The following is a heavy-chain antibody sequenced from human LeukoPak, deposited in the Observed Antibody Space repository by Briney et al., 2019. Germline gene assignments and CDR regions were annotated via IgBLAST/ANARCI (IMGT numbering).Heavy chain of an antibody. CDR3: ARDLGELLPGPIDY. CDR1: GYTFTSYG. CDR2: ISAYNGNT. Sequence: EASVKVSCKASGYTFTSYGISWVRQAPGQGLEWMGWISAYNGNTNYAQKLQGRVTMTTDTSTSTAYTELRSLRSDDTAVYYCARDLGELLPGPIDYWGQGTLVTVSS. J-gene: IGHJ4*02. V-gene: IGHV1-18*01. D-gene: IGHD1-26*01.